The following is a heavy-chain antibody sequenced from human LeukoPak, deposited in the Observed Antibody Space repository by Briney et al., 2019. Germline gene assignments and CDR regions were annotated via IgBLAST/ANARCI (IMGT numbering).Heavy chain of an antibody. CDR2: IIPILGIA. CDR1: GGTFSSYA. D-gene: IGHD5-18*01. V-gene: IGHV1-69*04. CDR3: ARDGSDTAMGDAFDI. J-gene: IGHJ3*02. Sequence: GSSVKVSCKASGGTFSSYAISWVRQAPGQGLEWMGRIIPILGIANYAQKFQGRVTITADKSTSTAYMELSSLRSEDTAVYYCARDGSDTAMGDAFDIWGQGTMVTVSS.